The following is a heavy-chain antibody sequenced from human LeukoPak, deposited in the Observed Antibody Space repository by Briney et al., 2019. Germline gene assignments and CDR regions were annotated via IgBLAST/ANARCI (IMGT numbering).Heavy chain of an antibody. Sequence: GGSLRLSSATSGFTFSDYGMHWVRQAPGKGLEWVAVIRYDGSNKYYADSVKGRFTISRDNFQNTLYLQMNSLRAEDTAVYYCARDRLHYDSLTGYPADWGQGTLVTVSS. D-gene: IGHD3-9*01. CDR3: ARDRLHYDSLTGYPAD. J-gene: IGHJ4*02. V-gene: IGHV3-33*08. CDR1: GFTFSDYG. CDR2: IRYDGSNK.